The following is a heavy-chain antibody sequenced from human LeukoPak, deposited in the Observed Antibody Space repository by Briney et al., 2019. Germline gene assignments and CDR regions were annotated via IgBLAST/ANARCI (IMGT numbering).Heavy chain of an antibody. CDR3: TTQELSDMKRIAARILFYYYMDV. Sequence: PGGSLRLSCAASGLTFRSYWMHWVRQAPGKGLEWVGRIKSKTDGGTTDYAAPVKGRFTISRDDSKNTLYLQMNSLKTEDTAVYYCTTQELSDMKRIAARILFYYYMDVWGKGTTVTVSS. CDR2: IKSKTDGGTT. J-gene: IGHJ6*03. CDR1: GLTFRSYW. V-gene: IGHV3-15*01. D-gene: IGHD6-6*01.